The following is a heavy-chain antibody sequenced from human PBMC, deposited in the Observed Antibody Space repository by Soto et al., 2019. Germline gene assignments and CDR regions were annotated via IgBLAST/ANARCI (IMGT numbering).Heavy chain of an antibody. CDR2: IYYSGST. Sequence: SETLSLTCTVSGGSISSSSYYWGWIRQPPGKGLEWIGSIYYSGSTYYNPSLKSRVTISVDTSKNQFSLKLSSVTAADTAVYYFARSLRFFSSRSHHNWFDPWGQGILVTVSS. J-gene: IGHJ5*02. V-gene: IGHV4-39*01. CDR1: GGSISSSSYY. CDR3: ARSLRFFSSRSHHNWFDP. D-gene: IGHD3-3*01.